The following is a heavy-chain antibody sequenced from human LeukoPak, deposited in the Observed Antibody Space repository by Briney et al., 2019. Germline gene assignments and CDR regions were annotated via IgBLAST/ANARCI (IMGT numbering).Heavy chain of an antibody. CDR1: GFTFSGSA. J-gene: IGHJ4*02. CDR3: ARGPRGSSWYVDY. Sequence: GGSLRLSCAASGFTFSGSALHSVRQAPGKGLEWVGFIKSNSYGGTTEYAASVKGRFTILRDDSKNIAYLQMNSLKTEDTGLYLCARGPRGSSWYVDYWGQGTLVTVSS. CDR2: IKSNSYGGTT. D-gene: IGHD6-13*01. V-gene: IGHV3-49*04.